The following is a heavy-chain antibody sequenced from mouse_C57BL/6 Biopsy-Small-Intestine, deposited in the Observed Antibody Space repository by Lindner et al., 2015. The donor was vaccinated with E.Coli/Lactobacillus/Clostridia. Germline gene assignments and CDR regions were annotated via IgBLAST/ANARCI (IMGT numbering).Heavy chain of an antibody. CDR2: INPNSGGT. V-gene: IGHV1-53*01. Sequence: SVKVSCKASGYTFTGYYMHWVRQAPGQGLEWMGRINPNSGGTNYAQEFQGRVTMTRDTSISTAYMELSRLRSDDTAVYYCARVLVGYCSGGSCYPDYWGQGTLVTVSS. CDR3: ARVLVGYCSGGSCYPDY. D-gene: IGHD1-1*02. CDR1: GYTFTGYY. J-gene: IGHJ4*01.